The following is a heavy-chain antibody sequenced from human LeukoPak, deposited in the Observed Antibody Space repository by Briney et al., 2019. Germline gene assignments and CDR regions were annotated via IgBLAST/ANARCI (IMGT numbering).Heavy chain of an antibody. Sequence: SQTLSLTCTVSGGSISSGGYYWSWIRQHPGKGLEWIGYIYYSGSTYYNPSLKSRVTISVDTSKNQFSLKLSSVTAADTAVYYCARSGIVVVRDYYGMDVRGKGTTVTVSS. CDR2: IYYSGST. CDR3: ARSGIVVVRDYYGMDV. CDR1: GGSISSGGYY. V-gene: IGHV4-31*03. D-gene: IGHD2-2*01. J-gene: IGHJ6*04.